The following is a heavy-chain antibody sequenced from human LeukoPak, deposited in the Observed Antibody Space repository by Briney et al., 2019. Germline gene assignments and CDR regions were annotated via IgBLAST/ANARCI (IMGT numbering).Heavy chain of an antibody. V-gene: IGHV1-46*01. Sequence: ASVKVSCKASGYTFTSYYMHWVRQAPGQGLEWMGIINPSGGSTSYAQKFQGRVTMTRDTSTSTVYMELSSLRSEDTAVYYCARAPRNYDSSGYYLDYWGQGTLVTVSS. CDR1: GYTFTSYY. J-gene: IGHJ4*02. D-gene: IGHD3-22*01. CDR3: ARAPRNYDSSGYYLDY. CDR2: INPSGGST.